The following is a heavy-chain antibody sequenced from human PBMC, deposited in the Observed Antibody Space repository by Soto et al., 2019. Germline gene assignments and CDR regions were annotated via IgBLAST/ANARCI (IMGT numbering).Heavy chain of an antibody. CDR2: ISYDGSNK. CDR3: AKEEVATFHPNPSIDY. Sequence: GGSLRLSCAASGFTFSSYGMHWVRQAPGKGLEWVAVISYDGSNKYYADSVKGRFTISRDNSKNTLYLQMNSLRAEDTAVYYCAKEEVATFHPNPSIDYRGQGTLVTVSS. V-gene: IGHV3-30*18. J-gene: IGHJ4*02. CDR1: GFTFSSYG. D-gene: IGHD5-12*01.